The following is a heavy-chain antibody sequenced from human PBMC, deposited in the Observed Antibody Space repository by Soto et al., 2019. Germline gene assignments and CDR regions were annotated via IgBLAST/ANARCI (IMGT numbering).Heavy chain of an antibody. D-gene: IGHD5-12*01. CDR2: IYSSGST. CDR1: GGSVSSGSYY. Sequence: QVQLQESGPGLVKPSETLSLICTVSGGSVSSGSYYWSWIRQPPGKGLEWIGYIYSSGSTSYNPSLRSRATISVAMSKNQFSLKLSSVTAADTAVYYCASDGDGYNYWGQGTLVTVSS. J-gene: IGHJ4*02. V-gene: IGHV4-61*01. CDR3: ASDGDGYNY.